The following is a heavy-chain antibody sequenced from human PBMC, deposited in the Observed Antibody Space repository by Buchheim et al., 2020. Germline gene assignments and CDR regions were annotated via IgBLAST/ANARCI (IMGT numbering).Heavy chain of an antibody. CDR1: DGSFSGYQ. CDR2: IDHGGST. CDR3: ARMYYYDSSGLLFDP. V-gene: IGHV4-34*01. J-gene: IGHJ5*02. D-gene: IGHD3-22*01. Sequence: QVQLQQWGAGLLKPSETLSLTCAIYDGSFSGYQWSWIRQPPGKGLEWIGEIDHGGSTNYNPSLKSRVTISLDTSKNQFYLKLASVTAADTAVYYCARMYYYDSSGLLFDPWGQG.